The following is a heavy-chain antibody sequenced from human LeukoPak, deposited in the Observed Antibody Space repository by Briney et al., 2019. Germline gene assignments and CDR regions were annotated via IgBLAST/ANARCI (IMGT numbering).Heavy chain of an antibody. V-gene: IGHV4-39*01. CDR2: IYYSGST. D-gene: IGHD3-9*01. Sequence: PSETLSLTCTVSGGSISSSSYYWGWIRQPPGKGLEWIGSIYYSGSTYCNPSLNSRVTISVDTSKNQFSLKLSSVTAADTAVYYCAIIRYFDWLLADYWGQGTLVTVSS. CDR3: AIIRYFDWLLADY. J-gene: IGHJ4*02. CDR1: GGSISSSSYY.